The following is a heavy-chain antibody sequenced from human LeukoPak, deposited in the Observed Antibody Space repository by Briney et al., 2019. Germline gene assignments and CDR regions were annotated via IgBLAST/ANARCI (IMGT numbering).Heavy chain of an antibody. CDR3: ARAPGSGEINFDY. J-gene: IGHJ4*02. Sequence: ASVKVSCKASGGTFSSYAISWVRQAPGQGLEWMGKIIPILNIAHYAQKFQGRVTITADKSTSTAYMDLSSLRSEDTAVYYCARAPGSGEINFDYWGQGTLVTVSS. CDR1: GGTFSSYA. D-gene: IGHD2-15*01. CDR2: IIPILNIA. V-gene: IGHV1-69*04.